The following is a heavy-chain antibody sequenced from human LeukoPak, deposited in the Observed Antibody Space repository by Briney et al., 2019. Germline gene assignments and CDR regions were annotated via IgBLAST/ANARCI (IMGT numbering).Heavy chain of an antibody. V-gene: IGHV4-34*01. CDR2: INHSGST. Sequence: SETLSLTCAVYGGSFSGYYWSWLRQPPGKGLEWIGEINHSGSTNYNPSLKSRVTISVDTSENQFSLKLSSVTAADTAVYYCAMEKWLRPIDYWGQGTLVTVSS. D-gene: IGHD5-12*01. CDR1: GGSFSGYY. J-gene: IGHJ4*02. CDR3: AMEKWLRPIDY.